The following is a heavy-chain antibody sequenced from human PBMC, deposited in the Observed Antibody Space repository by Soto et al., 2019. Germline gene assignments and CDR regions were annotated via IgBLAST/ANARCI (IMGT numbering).Heavy chain of an antibody. CDR3: AKDRMAGNGFFDD. CDR1: GFNFSSYA. J-gene: IGHJ4*02. V-gene: IGHV3-23*01. Sequence: PGGSLRLSCAASGFNFSSYAMSWVRQAPGKGLEWVSAISGSGGSTYYADSVKGRFTISRDNSKNTLYLQMNSLRAEDTAVYYCAKDRMAGNGFFDDWGQGTLVTVTS. CDR2: ISGSGGST. D-gene: IGHD6-19*01.